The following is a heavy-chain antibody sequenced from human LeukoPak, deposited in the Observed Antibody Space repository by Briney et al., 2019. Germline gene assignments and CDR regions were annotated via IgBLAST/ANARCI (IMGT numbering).Heavy chain of an antibody. V-gene: IGHV1-69*04. Sequence: GASVKVSCKASGDTFSKYAISWVRQAPGQGLEWMGRIIVIFGITNYAQKFQGRVTITADKSTSTVYMELSSLRSEDTAVYYCARLVDGYNPWGQGTLVTVSS. CDR1: GDTFSKYA. D-gene: IGHD5-24*01. CDR3: ARLVDGYNP. CDR2: IIVIFGIT. J-gene: IGHJ5*02.